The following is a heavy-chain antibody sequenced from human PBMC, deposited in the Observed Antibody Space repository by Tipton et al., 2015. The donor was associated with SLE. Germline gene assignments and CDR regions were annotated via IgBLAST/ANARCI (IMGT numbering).Heavy chain of an antibody. D-gene: IGHD2-15*01. CDR1: GGSINNYY. CDR3: ARDKYCTGGSCFDWYFDV. CDR2: IYSSGST. Sequence: TLSLTCTVSGGSINNYYWSWIRQPPGKGLAWIGYIYSSGSTNYNPSLTSRVTISVDTSENQFSLKLSSVSAADTAVYYCARDKYCTGGSCFDWYFDVWGRGTLVTVSS. V-gene: IGHV4-4*08. J-gene: IGHJ2*01.